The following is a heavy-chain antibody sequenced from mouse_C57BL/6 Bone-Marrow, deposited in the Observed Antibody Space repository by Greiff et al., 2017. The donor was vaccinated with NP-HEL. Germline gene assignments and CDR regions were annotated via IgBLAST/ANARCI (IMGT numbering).Heavy chain of an antibody. J-gene: IGHJ4*01. Sequence: LQESGAELARPGASVKLSCKASGYTFTSYGISWVKQRTGQGLEWIGEIYPRSGNTYYNEKFKGKATLTADKSSSTPYMDLRSLTSEATAVYFCARRYYYAMDYWGQGTSVTVSS. CDR3: ARRYYYAMDY. D-gene: IGHD2-12*01. CDR2: IYPRSGNT. CDR1: GYTFTSYG. V-gene: IGHV1-81*01.